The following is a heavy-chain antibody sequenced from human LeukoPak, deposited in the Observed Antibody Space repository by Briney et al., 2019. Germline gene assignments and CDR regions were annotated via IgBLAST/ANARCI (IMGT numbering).Heavy chain of an antibody. V-gene: IGHV1-2*02. CDR3: ARALYHDFWSGFFGPSPYYFDY. Sequence: ASVKVSCKASGYTFTGYYMHWVRQAPGQGLEWMGWINPNSGGTNYAQKFQGRVTMTRDTSISTAYMELSRLRSDDTAVYYCARALYHDFWSGFFGPSPYYFDYWGQGTLVTVSS. D-gene: IGHD3-3*01. CDR2: INPNSGGT. CDR1: GYTFTGYY. J-gene: IGHJ4*02.